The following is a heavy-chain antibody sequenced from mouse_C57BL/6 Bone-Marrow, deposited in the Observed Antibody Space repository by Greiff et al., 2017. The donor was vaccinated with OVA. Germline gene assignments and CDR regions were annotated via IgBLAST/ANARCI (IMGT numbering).Heavy chain of an antibody. D-gene: IGHD2-4*01. V-gene: IGHV5-12*01. CDR2: ISNGGGST. CDR1: GFTFSDYY. CDR3: AIERSYDYDDGVDY. Sequence: EVQVVESGGGLVQPGGSLKLSCAASGFTFSDYYMYWVRQTPEKRLEWVAYISNGGGSTYYPDTVKGRFTISRDNAKNTLYLQMSRLKSEDTAMYYCAIERSYDYDDGVDYWGQGTTLTVSS. J-gene: IGHJ2*01.